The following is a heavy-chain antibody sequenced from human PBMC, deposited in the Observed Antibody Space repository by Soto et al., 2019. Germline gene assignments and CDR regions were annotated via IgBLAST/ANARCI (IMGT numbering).Heavy chain of an antibody. CDR1: GFTFSSYG. CDR2: ISYDGRDK. D-gene: IGHD3-22*01. CDR3: AKLALYDSSASYYNGMDV. J-gene: IGHJ6*02. Sequence: QVQLVESGGGVVQPGRSLRLSCAASGFTFSSYGMHWLRQAPGKGLEWVAAISYDGRDKYYVDSLEGRFTISRDNSKKTLYLQMNSLRAEDTSVYFCAKLALYDSSASYYNGMDVWGQGTTVTVSS. V-gene: IGHV3-30*18.